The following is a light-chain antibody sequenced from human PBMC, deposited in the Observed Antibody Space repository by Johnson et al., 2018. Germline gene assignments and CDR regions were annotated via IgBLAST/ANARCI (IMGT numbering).Light chain of an antibody. J-gene: IGLJ1*01. CDR2: ENN. CDR1: SSNIGNNY. CDR3: GTWDSSLSAGNV. V-gene: IGLV1-51*02. Sequence: QSVLTQPPSVSAAPGQKVTISCSGSSSNIGNNYVSWYQHLPGTAPKLLIYENNKRPSGIPDRFSGSQSGTSATLGITGLPTGDEADYYCGTWDSSLSAGNVFGTGTKVTVL.